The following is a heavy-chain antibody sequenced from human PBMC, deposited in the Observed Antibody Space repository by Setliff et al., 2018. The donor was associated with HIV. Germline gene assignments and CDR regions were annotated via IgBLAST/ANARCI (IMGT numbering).Heavy chain of an antibody. V-gene: IGHV3-30*02. CDR1: GFTFNNYG. J-gene: IGHJ2*01. D-gene: IGHD5-18*01. CDR3: AKEELSAYSYGDRYWYFAL. Sequence: GESLRLSCAASGFTFNNYGMHWVRQAPGKGLECVAVIWYDGTNKYYGDSVKGRFTISRDNSKNTLYLELDSLRIEDTAIYYCAKEELSAYSYGDRYWYFALWGRGTLVTVSS. CDR2: IWYDGTNK.